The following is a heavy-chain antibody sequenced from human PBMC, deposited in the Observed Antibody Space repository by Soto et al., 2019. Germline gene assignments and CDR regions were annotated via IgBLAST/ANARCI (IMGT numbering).Heavy chain of an antibody. CDR2: ISAYNGNT. D-gene: IGHD3-3*01. V-gene: IGHV1-18*01. CDR3: ARALGKYYDFWSGYSTKFDY. CDR1: GYTFTIYG. J-gene: IGHJ4*02. Sequence: QVQLVQSGAEVKKPGASVKVSCKASGYTFTIYGISWVRQAPGQGLEWMGWISAYNGNTNYAQKLQGRVTMTTDTSTSTAYMELRSLRSDDTAVYYCARALGKYYDFWSGYSTKFDYWGQGTLVTVSS.